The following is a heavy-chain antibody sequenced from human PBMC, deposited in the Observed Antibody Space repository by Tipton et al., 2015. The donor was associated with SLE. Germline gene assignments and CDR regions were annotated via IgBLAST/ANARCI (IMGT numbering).Heavy chain of an antibody. V-gene: IGHV1-8*01. CDR2: MNPNSGNT. Sequence: QLVQSGVEVKKPGASVKVSCKASGYTFTSFDINWVRQATGQGLEWMGWMNPNSGNTAYAQKFQGRVTMTRDTSISTAYMELSSLRSEDTAVYYCARAPPQVGFDYWGQGTLVAVSS. CDR3: ARAPPQVGFDY. D-gene: IGHD2-2*01. J-gene: IGHJ4*02. CDR1: GYTFTSFD.